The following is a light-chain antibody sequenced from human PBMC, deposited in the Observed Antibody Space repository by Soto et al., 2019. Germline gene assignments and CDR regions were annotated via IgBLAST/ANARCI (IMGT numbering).Light chain of an antibody. CDR3: AAWDVSLNVVV. CDR1: ASNIGSNP. J-gene: IGLJ2*01. CDR2: SSS. V-gene: IGLV1-44*01. Sequence: QSVVTQPPSVSGTPGQRVTISCSGSASNIGSNPVNWYQQLPGTAPKLLIYSSSHRPSGVPDRISGSKSGTSASLAISGLQSGDEADYYCAAWDVSLNVVVFGGGTKLTVL.